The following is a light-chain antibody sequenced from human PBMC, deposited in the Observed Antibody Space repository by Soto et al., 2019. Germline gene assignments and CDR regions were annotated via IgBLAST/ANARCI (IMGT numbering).Light chain of an antibody. CDR3: QQYKSYPYT. V-gene: IGKV1-5*03. Sequence: DIQMTQSPSTLSASVGDRVTITCRASQSISTWLAWYQQIPGKAPKLLIYRASILESGVPSGFSGSGSGTEFTLTISSLQPDDFATYYCQQYKSYPYTFGQGTKLEIK. CDR1: QSISTW. CDR2: RAS. J-gene: IGKJ2*01.